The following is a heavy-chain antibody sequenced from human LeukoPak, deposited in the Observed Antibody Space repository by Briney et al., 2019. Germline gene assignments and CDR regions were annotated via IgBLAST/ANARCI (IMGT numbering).Heavy chain of an antibody. D-gene: IGHD3-22*01. CDR1: GYSFTDKY. Sequence: ASVKVSCKASGYSFTDKYMHWVRQAPGQGLEWMGWINPNSGGTNYAQKFQGRVTMTRDTSISTAYMELSRLRSDDTAVYYCARANYDSSGYADFDYWGQGTLVTVSS. CDR3: ARANYDSSGYADFDY. CDR2: INPNSGGT. J-gene: IGHJ4*02. V-gene: IGHV1-2*02.